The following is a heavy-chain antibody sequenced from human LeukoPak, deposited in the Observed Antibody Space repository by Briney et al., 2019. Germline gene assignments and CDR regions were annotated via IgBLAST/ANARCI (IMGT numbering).Heavy chain of an antibody. D-gene: IGHD6-13*01. J-gene: IGHJ1*01. Sequence: GGSLRLSCAASGFTFSSYGMHWVRQAPGKGLEWVAFIRYDGSNKYYADSVKGRFTISRDNSKNTLYLQMNSLRAEDTAVYYCARDSGWYSSSWYWSEGRKDFQHWGQGTLVTVSS. CDR3: ARDSGWYSSSWYWSEGRKDFQH. V-gene: IGHV3-30*02. CDR1: GFTFSSYG. CDR2: IRYDGSNK.